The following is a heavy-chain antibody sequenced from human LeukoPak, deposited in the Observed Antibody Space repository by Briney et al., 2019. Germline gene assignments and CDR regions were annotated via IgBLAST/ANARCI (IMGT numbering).Heavy chain of an antibody. CDR3: ARDSEMATKDGMR. J-gene: IGHJ4*02. D-gene: IGHD5-24*01. CDR2: INSDGSWT. Sequence: GGSLRLSCAASGNYWMHWVRQVPGKGLVWVSHINSDGSWTSYADSVKGRFTISRDNAKNSLYLQMNSLRAEDTAVYYCARDSEMATKDGMRWGQGTLVTVSS. V-gene: IGHV3-74*01. CDR1: GNYW.